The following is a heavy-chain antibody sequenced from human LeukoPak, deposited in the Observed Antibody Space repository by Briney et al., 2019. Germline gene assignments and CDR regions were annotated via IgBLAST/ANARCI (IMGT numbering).Heavy chain of an antibody. J-gene: IGHJ4*02. Sequence: PSETLSLTCAVYGGSFSGYYWSWIRQPPGKGLEWIGEINHSGSTNYNPSLKSRVTISVDTSKNQFSLKLSSVTAADTAVYYCARGGMTYYYGSGSYYNVVYFDYWGQGTLVTVSS. CDR1: GGSFSGYY. D-gene: IGHD3-10*01. V-gene: IGHV4-34*01. CDR2: INHSGST. CDR3: ARGGMTYYYGSGSYYNVVYFDY.